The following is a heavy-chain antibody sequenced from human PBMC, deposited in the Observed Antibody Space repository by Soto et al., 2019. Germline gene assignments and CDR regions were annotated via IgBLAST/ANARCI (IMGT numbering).Heavy chain of an antibody. CDR1: GGSISSSSYY. CDR3: ARHGAGRVYCSGGSCYFFDY. J-gene: IGHJ4*02. CDR2: IYYSGST. Sequence: QLQLQESGPGLVKPSETLSLTCTVSGGSISSSSYYWGWIRQPPGKGLEWIGSIYYSGSTYYNPSHRSRVTISVGTSRNQVSLKLSSVTAADTAVYYCARHGAGRVYCSGGSCYFFDYWGQGTLVTVSS. V-gene: IGHV4-39*01. D-gene: IGHD2-15*01.